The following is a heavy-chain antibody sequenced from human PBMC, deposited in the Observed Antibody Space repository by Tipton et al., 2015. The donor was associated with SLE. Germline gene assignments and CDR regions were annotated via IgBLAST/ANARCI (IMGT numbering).Heavy chain of an antibody. CDR3: ATPIVDTTMVIGLDI. V-gene: IGHV1-2*02. D-gene: IGHD5-18*01. J-gene: IGHJ3*02. Sequence: QVQLVQSGAEVMKPGASVKVSCKASGSTFTGYYMHWVRQAPGQGLEWMGWINPNSGGTNSAQKFQGRVTMTRDTSISTAYMELSRLTSDDTAVYYCATPIVDTTMVIGLDIWGQGTVVTVSS. CDR1: GSTFTGYY. CDR2: INPNSGGT.